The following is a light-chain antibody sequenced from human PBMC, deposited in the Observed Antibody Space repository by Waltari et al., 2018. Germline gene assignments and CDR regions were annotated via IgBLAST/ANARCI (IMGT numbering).Light chain of an antibody. J-gene: IGKJ1*01. Sequence: DIQMTQSPSTLSASAGDRVTITCRASQTITKFLSWYQQKPGKAPKLLIYAASRLQSGVPSRFSGSGSGTDFALTISNLQPEDFATYFCQQTYTSPRTFGQGTKVEIK. CDR3: QQTYTSPRT. V-gene: IGKV1-39*01. CDR2: AAS. CDR1: QTITKF.